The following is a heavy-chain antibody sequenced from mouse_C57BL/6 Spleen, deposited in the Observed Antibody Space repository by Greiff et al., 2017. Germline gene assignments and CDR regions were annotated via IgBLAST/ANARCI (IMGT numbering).Heavy chain of an antibody. CDR1: GYSITSCYY. Sequence: VQLKESGPGLVKPSQSLSLTCSVTGYSITSCYYWNWIRQFPGNKLEWMGYIRYDGRNNYNPSLKNRTSITLDTSTNPFFLKVNSVTTEDTAAYYCAGGDGGEKPGYFDVWGTGTTVTVSS. V-gene: IGHV3-6*01. D-gene: IGHD1-1*01. J-gene: IGHJ1*03. CDR3: AGGDGGEKPGYFDV. CDR2: IRYDGRN.